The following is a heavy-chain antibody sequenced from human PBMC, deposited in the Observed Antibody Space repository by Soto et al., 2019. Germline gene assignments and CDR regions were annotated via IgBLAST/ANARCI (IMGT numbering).Heavy chain of an antibody. J-gene: IGHJ5*02. CDR3: AREPRSSVGGFDP. CDR1: GCSFTSYW. Sequence: GESLKISCKGSGCSFTSYWISWVRQMPGKGLEWMGRIDPSDSYTNYSPSFQGHVTISADKSISTAYLQWSSLKASDTAMYYRAREPRSSVGGFDPWGQGTLVTVSS. D-gene: IGHD4-17*01. V-gene: IGHV5-10-1*01. CDR2: IDPSDSYT.